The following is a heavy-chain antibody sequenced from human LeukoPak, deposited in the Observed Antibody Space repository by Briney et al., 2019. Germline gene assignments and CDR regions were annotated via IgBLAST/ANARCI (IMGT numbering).Heavy chain of an antibody. J-gene: IGHJ4*02. Sequence: SETLSPTCSVSGGSISSYYWSWIRQPAGKGLEGIGRIYSSGSTNYNPSLNSRVTMSVDTSKNQFSLKLSSVSAADTAVYYCARVGLPAANDYWGQGTLVTVSS. D-gene: IGHD2-2*01. CDR3: ARVGLPAANDY. CDR1: GGSISSYY. V-gene: IGHV4-4*07. CDR2: IYSSGST.